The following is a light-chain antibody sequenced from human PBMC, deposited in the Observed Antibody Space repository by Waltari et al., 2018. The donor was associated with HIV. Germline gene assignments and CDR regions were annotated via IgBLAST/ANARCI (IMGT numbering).Light chain of an antibody. CDR3: SSYTTRNTRV. Sequence: GTSSDVGVYNYVSWYQQHPGKAPKLMIYEVSNRPSGVSNRFSGSKSGNTASLTISGLQAEDEADYYCSSYTTRNTRVFGGGTTLTVL. CDR1: SSDVGVYNY. CDR2: EVS. V-gene: IGLV2-14*01. J-gene: IGLJ3*02.